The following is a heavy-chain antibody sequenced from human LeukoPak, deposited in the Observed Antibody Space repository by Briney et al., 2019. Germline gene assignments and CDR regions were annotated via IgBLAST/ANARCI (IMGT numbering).Heavy chain of an antibody. D-gene: IGHD5-24*01. Sequence: TGGSLRLSCAASGFTFSTYAMSWVRQAPGKGLEWVSGISGSSGSTYYADSVKGRFTISRDNSKSTLYLQINSLRAEDTAIYYCAKPGNGYNSEIYYFDYWGQGTLVTVSS. CDR2: ISGSSGST. CDR1: GFTFSTYA. CDR3: AKPGNGYNSEIYYFDY. V-gene: IGHV3-23*01. J-gene: IGHJ4*02.